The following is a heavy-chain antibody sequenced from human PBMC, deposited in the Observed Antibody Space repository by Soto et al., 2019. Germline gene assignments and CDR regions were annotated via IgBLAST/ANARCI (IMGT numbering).Heavy chain of an antibody. J-gene: IGHJ4*02. CDR1: GGSFSGYY. CDR2: INHSGST. Sequence: QVQLQQWGAGLLKPSETLSLTCAVYGGSFSGYYWSWIRQPPGKGLEWIGEINHSGSTNYNPSLKSRVTISVDTSKNQFSLKLSSVTAADTAVYYRARGLWEVRFDYWGQGTLVTVSS. CDR3: ARGLWEVRFDY. D-gene: IGHD1-26*01. V-gene: IGHV4-34*01.